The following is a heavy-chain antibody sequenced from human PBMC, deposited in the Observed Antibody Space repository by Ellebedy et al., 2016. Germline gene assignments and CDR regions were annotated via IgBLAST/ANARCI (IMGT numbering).Heavy chain of an antibody. J-gene: IGHJ3*02. D-gene: IGHD6-19*01. V-gene: IGHV6-1*01. CDR3: ARRWLRGSFDI. CDR2: TYYGSKWYY. Sequence: SQTLSLTCAISGDSVSINSGGWNWIRQSPERGLEWLGRTYYGSKWYYSYAVSVRSRVVINPDTSKNQFYLQLNSVTPEDTAVYYCARRWLRGSFDIWGQGTTVIVSS. CDR1: GDSVSINSGG.